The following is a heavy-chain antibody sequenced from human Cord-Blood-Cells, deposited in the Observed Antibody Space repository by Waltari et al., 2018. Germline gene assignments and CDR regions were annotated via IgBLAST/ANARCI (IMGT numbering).Heavy chain of an antibody. CDR2: INPNSGGT. J-gene: IGHJ3*02. CDR1: GYTLTGYY. Sequence: QVQLVQSGAEVKKPGASVQVSCKASGYTLTGYYMHWVPQAPGQGLEWMGWINPNSGGTNYAQKFQGRVTMTRDTSISTAYMELSRLRSDDTAVYYCARKTGAKNAFDIWGQGTMVTVSS. CDR3: ARKTGAKNAFDI. V-gene: IGHV1-2*02. D-gene: IGHD3-10*01.